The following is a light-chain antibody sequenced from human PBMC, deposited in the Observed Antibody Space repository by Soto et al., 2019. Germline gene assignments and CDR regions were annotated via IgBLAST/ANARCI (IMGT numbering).Light chain of an antibody. CDR1: SSDVGAYNY. V-gene: IGLV2-14*03. Sequence: QSALTQPASVSGSPGQSITISCSGTSSDVGAYNYVSWYQQYPGKAPKVMISNVRDRPSGISNRFSGSKSGNTASLTISGLQAGDEADYYCSSYTTSNTLIFGGGTKLT. CDR3: SSYTTSNTLI. CDR2: NVR. J-gene: IGLJ2*01.